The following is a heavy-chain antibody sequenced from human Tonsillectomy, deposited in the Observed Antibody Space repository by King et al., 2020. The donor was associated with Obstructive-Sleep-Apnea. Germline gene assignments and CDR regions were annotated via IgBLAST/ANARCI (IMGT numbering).Heavy chain of an antibody. CDR2: ISSGNSSI. CDR1: GFTFSSYS. V-gene: IGHV3-48*04. J-gene: IGHJ4*02. D-gene: IGHD6-13*01. Sequence: QLVESGGGLVQPGGSLRLSCAASGFTFSSYSMNWVRQAPGKGLEWGSYISSGNSSIYYADSVKGRFTISRDNAKNSLYLQMNSLRGEDTAVYYCAREITTAGLDSWGQGTLVTVSS. CDR3: AREITTAGLDS.